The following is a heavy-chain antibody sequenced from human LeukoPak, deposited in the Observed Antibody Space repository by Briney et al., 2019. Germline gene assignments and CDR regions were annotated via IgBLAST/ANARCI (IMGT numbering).Heavy chain of an antibody. CDR3: ASSAAARLYYYYGMDV. D-gene: IGHD6-13*01. V-gene: IGHV1-69*13. J-gene: IGHJ6*02. Sequence: SVKVSCKASGGTFSSYAISWVRQAPGQGLEWMGGIIPIFGTANYAQKFQGRVTITADESTSTAYMELSSLRSEDTAVYYCASSAAARLYYYYGMDVWGQGTTVTVSS. CDR1: GGTFSSYA. CDR2: IIPIFGTA.